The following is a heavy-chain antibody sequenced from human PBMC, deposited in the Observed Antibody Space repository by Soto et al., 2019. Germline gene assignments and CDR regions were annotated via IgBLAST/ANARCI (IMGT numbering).Heavy chain of an antibody. V-gene: IGHV1-69*13. CDR1: GGTFSSYA. CDR2: IIPIFGTA. Sequence: GASVKVSCKASGGTFSSYAISWVRQAPGQGLEWMGGIIPIFGTANYAQKFQGRVTITADESTSTAYMELSSLRSEDTAVYYCARSGIFGGKYINYYYYYGMDVWGQGTTVTAP. D-gene: IGHD3-3*01. J-gene: IGHJ6*02. CDR3: ARSGIFGGKYINYYYYYGMDV.